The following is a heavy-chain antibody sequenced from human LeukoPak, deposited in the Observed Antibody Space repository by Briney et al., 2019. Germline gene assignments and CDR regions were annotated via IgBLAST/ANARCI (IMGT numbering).Heavy chain of an antibody. D-gene: IGHD3-10*01. J-gene: IGHJ4*02. Sequence: GGSLRLSCAASGFTFSSYRMSWVRQAPGKGLEWVANIKQDGSEKYYVDSVKGRFTISRDNAKNSLYLQMNSLRAEDTAVYYCARLWFGENIDYWGQGTLVTVSS. CDR3: ARLWFGENIDY. CDR1: GFTFSSYR. CDR2: IKQDGSEK. V-gene: IGHV3-7*01.